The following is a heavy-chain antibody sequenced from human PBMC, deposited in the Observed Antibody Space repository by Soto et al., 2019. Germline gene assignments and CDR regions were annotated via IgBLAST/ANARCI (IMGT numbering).Heavy chain of an antibody. Sequence: SETLSLTCTVSGGSISSYYWRWIRQPPGKGLEWIGYIYYSGSTNYNPSLKSRVTISVDTSKNQFSLKLSSVTAADTAVYYCSRQTGSSSSKTHWGQGTLVIVSS. CDR3: SRQTGSSSSKTH. D-gene: IGHD6-6*01. CDR2: IYYSGST. CDR1: GGSISSYY. J-gene: IGHJ4*02. V-gene: IGHV4-59*08.